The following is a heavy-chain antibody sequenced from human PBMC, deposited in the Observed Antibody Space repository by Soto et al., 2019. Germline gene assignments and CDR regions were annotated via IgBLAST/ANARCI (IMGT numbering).Heavy chain of an antibody. CDR1: GGTFSSYS. J-gene: IGHJ4*02. V-gene: IGHV1-69*01. CDR3: AIEYSSSPSYYPIGY. CDR2: IIPIFGTA. D-gene: IGHD6-6*01. Sequence: QVQLVQSGADVKKPGSSVKVSCKASGGTFSSYSISWVRQAPGQGLEWMGGIIPIFGTANYAQKFQGRVTITADESTSTAYMELRSLRSEDTAVYYCAIEYSSSPSYYPIGYWGQGTLVTVSS.